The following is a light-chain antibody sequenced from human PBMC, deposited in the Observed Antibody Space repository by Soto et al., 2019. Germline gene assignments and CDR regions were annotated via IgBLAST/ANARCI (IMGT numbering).Light chain of an antibody. CDR2: EVN. Sequence: QSALTQPPSASGSPGQSVTISGTGTSSDVGRYNRVSWYQHYPGKAPKLMIYEVNKRPSEVPDRFSGSKSGNTASLTVSGLQAEDEADYYFGSFTGTTIGVFGGGTKLTVL. CDR3: GSFTGTTIGV. V-gene: IGLV2-8*01. J-gene: IGLJ2*01. CDR1: SSDVGRYNR.